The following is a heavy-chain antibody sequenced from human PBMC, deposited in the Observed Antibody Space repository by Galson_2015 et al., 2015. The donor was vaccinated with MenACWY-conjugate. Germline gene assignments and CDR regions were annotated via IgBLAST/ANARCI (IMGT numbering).Heavy chain of an antibody. CDR1: FFSLLLPP. D-gene: IGHD3-22*01. J-gene: IGHJ4*02. V-gene: IGHV4-59*08. Sequence: LSLPFPFSFFSLLLPPFLLFLPPPGKGPEWIAYIRETGSLKDNPSLKSRVTMSANKSNNQFSLRLISVTAADTAVYYCARLPTWLSSFGYLAYWGQGIWGAVSS. CDR2: IRETGSL. CDR3: ARLPTWLSSFGYLAY.